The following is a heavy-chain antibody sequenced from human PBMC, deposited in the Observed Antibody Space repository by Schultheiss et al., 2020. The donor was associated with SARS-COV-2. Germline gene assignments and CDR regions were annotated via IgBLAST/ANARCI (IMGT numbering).Heavy chain of an antibody. V-gene: IGHV3-15*07. J-gene: IGHJ3*02. D-gene: IGHD3-3*01. Sequence: GGSLRLSCAASGFTFSSYGMHWVRQAPGKGLEWVGRIKSKTDGGTTDYAAPVKGRFTISRDDSKNTLYLQMNSLKTEDTAVYYCTTNYDFWSGYYTRNAFDIWGQGTMVTVSS. CDR2: IKSKTDGGTT. CDR1: GFTFSSYG. CDR3: TTNYDFWSGYYTRNAFDI.